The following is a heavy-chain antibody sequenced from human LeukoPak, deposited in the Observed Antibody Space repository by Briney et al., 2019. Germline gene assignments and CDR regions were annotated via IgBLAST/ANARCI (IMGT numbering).Heavy chain of an antibody. V-gene: IGHV4-34*01. Sequence: PSETLSLTYAVSSGSLSGYSWGWIRQAPGKGLDWIGEIHHSGSTTYNSSLKNRVTISLDKPKSQFSLILTSVTAADTAVYYCTRQSGTVTPIDYWGQGILVTVSS. CDR3: TRQSGTVTPIDY. D-gene: IGHD4-17*01. J-gene: IGHJ4*02. CDR1: SGSLSGYS. CDR2: IHHSGST.